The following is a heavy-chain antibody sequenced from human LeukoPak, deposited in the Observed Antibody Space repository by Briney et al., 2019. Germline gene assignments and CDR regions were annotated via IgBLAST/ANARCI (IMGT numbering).Heavy chain of an antibody. J-gene: IGHJ4*02. CDR2: INPNSGGT. Sequence: GASVTVSFTASGYTFTAYYIHWVRRAPGQGREWMGWINPNSGGTNYAQNFQGRVTITRDTSISTAYMEPTRLRSDDTAVYYCARGNYNDYWGQGTLVTVSS. CDR1: GYTFTAYY. D-gene: IGHD3-10*01. V-gene: IGHV1-2*02. CDR3: ARGNYNDY.